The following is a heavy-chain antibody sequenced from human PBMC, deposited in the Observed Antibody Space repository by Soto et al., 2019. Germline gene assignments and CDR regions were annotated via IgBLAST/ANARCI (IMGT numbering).Heavy chain of an antibody. D-gene: IGHD2-8*01. CDR3: AKDREGYCTNGVCYSPWFAP. CDR1: GFTFSSYA. J-gene: IGHJ5*02. CDR2: ISGSGGST. Sequence: GGSLRLSCAASGFTFSSYAMSWVRQAPGKGLEWVSAISGSGGSTYYADSVKGRFTISRDNSKNTLYLQMNSLRAEDTAVYYRAKDREGYCTNGVCYSPWFAPGGQGTLVTVSS. V-gene: IGHV3-23*01.